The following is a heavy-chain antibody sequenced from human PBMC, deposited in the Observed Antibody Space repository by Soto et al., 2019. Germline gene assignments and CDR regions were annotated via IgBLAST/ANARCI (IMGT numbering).Heavy chain of an antibody. D-gene: IGHD3-16*02. CDR2: ISGSGGST. V-gene: IGHV3-23*01. CDR3: AKGGRYPNWFDP. CDR1: GFTFSSYA. Sequence: PGGSLRLSCAASGFTFSSYAMSWVRQAPGKGLEWVSAISGSGGSTYYADTVKGRFTISRYNSKNTLYLQMNSLRAEDTAVYYCAKGGRYPNWFDPWGQGTLVTVSS. J-gene: IGHJ5*02.